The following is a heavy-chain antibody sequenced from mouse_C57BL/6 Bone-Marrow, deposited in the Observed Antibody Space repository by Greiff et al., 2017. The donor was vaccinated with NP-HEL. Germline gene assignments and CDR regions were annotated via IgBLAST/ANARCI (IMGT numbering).Heavy chain of an antibody. V-gene: IGHV5-6*01. CDR2: ISSGGSYT. Sequence: EVKLVESGGDLVKPGGSLKLSCAASGFTFSSYGMSWVRQTPDKRLEWVATISSGGSYTSYPDSVKGRFTISRDNAKNTLYLQMSSLKSEDTAMYYCARVYGPWFAYWGQGTLVTVSA. D-gene: IGHD1-1*01. J-gene: IGHJ3*01. CDR1: GFTFSSYG. CDR3: ARVYGPWFAY.